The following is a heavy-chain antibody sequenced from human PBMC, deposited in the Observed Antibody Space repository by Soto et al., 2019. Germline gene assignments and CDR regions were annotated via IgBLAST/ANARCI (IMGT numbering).Heavy chain of an antibody. V-gene: IGHV3-23*01. D-gene: IGHD4-17*01. CDR3: AKDWPGTSSVTSDY. J-gene: IGHJ4*02. CDR1: GFDFSTYA. Sequence: EVHLLESGGTLIQPGGSLRLSCAASGFDFSTYAMTWVRQAPGKGLEWVSGITYSGDTTYYADSVKGRFTISRDNFKNTVYLQLNSLRPDDTAIYYCAKDWPGTSSVTSDYWGQGTLVTVSS. CDR2: ITYSGDTT.